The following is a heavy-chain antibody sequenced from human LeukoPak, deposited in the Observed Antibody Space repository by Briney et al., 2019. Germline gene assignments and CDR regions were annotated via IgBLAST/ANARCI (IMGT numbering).Heavy chain of an antibody. Sequence: SETLSLTCTVSGGSISSYYWSWIRQPAGKGLEWIGRMYTSGSINYNPSLKSRVTMSVDTSKNQFSLKLSSVTATDSAAYYCASSNWLRDANFDYWGQGTLVTVSS. D-gene: IGHD6-13*01. CDR3: ASSNWLRDANFDY. J-gene: IGHJ4*02. CDR2: MYTSGSI. V-gene: IGHV4-4*07. CDR1: GGSISSYY.